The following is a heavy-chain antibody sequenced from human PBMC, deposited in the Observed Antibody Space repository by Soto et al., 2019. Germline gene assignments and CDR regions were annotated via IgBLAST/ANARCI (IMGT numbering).Heavy chain of an antibody. CDR2: IKPDGSEK. CDR3: ARGDYYDNSGPFSDAFDI. J-gene: IGHJ3*02. Sequence: GGSLRLSCAASGFTFTSHNIYWVRQPPGKGLEWVANIKPDGSEKWYVDSVKGRFTISRDNAKNSLYLQMNSLRAEDTAVYYCARGDYYDNSGPFSDAFDIWGQGTMVTVSS. V-gene: IGHV3-7*04. CDR1: GFTFTSHN. D-gene: IGHD3-22*01.